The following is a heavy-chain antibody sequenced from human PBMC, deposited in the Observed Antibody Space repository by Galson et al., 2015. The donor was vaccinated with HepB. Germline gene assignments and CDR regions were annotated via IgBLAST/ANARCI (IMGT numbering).Heavy chain of an antibody. J-gene: IGHJ4*02. D-gene: IGHD5-12*01. V-gene: IGHV1-69*13. CDR3: ARERGGSGYEGGFDY. Sequence: SVKVSCKASGGTFSSYAISWVRQAPGQGLEWMGGIIPIFGTANYAQKFQGRVTITADESTSTAYMELSSLRSEDTAVYYCARERGGSGYEGGFDYWGQGTLVTVSS. CDR1: GGTFSSYA. CDR2: IIPIFGTA.